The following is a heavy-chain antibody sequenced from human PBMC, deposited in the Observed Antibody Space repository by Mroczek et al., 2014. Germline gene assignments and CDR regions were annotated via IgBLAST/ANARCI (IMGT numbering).Heavy chain of an antibody. D-gene: IGHD5-18*01. J-gene: IGHJ4*02. CDR3: ARGSGYSYGGYSYGYYFDY. CDR2: INHSGST. CDR1: GGSFSGYY. Sequence: QVQLQESGAGXLKPSETLSLTCAVYGGSFSGYYWSWIRQPPGKGLEWIGEINHSGSTNYNPSLKSRVTISVDTSKNQFSLKLSSVTAADTAVYYCARGSGYSYGGYSYGYYFDYWGQGTLVTVSS. V-gene: IGHV4-34*01.